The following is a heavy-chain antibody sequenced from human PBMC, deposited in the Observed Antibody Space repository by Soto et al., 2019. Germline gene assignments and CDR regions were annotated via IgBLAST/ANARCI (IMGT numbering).Heavy chain of an antibody. J-gene: IGHJ4*02. CDR1: GGSVTINN. Sequence: ATLCETWKVSGGSVTINNWSWIRQPPGKGLEWIGYIYYSGSTNYNPSLKSRVTISVDTSKNQFSLKLSSVTAADTAVYYCAREGSSDFEIDYWGQGSLVTLS. CDR3: AREGSSDFEIDY. V-gene: IGHV4-59*02. D-gene: IGHD3-3*01. CDR2: IYYSGST.